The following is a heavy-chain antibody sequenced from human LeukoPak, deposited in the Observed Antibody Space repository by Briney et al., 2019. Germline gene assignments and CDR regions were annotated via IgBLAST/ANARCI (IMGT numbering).Heavy chain of an antibody. CDR1: DDSFSSHY. J-gene: IGHJ3*02. CDR3: ARDLVTVTKGFDI. CDR2: ISYIGST. Sequence: SETLSLTCAVSDDSFSSHYWTWIRQPPGKGLEWIGYISYIGSTNYNPSLKSRVTISIDTSRNRFSLSLSSVTAADTAVYYCARDLVTVTKGFDIWGQGTMVSVSS. V-gene: IGHV4-59*11. D-gene: IGHD4-17*01.